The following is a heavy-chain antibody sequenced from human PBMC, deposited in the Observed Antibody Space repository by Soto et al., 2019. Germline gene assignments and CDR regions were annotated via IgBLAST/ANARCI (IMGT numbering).Heavy chain of an antibody. Sequence: QVQLVESGGGVVQPGRSLRLSCAASGFTFSSYGMHWVRQAPGKGLEWVAVISYDGSNKYYADSVKGRFTISRDNSKNKLYMQMNSMRAEDTAVYYCATGIWGRGVTRMDVWGQGTTVTVPS. CDR2: ISYDGSNK. CDR3: ATGIWGRGVTRMDV. V-gene: IGHV3-30*03. CDR1: GFTFSSYG. J-gene: IGHJ6*02. D-gene: IGHD3-10*01.